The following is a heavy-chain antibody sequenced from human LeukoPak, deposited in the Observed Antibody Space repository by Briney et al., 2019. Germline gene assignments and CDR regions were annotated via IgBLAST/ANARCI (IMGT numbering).Heavy chain of an antibody. V-gene: IGHV4-39*02. CDR3: ARDPSPEGGY. CDR1: GGSISSSSYY. D-gene: IGHD3-16*01. CDR2: IYYSGST. J-gene: IGHJ4*02. Sequence: SETLSLTCTVSGGSISSSSYYWGWIRQPPGKGLEWIGSIYYSGSTYYNPSLKSRVTISVDTSKNQFSLKLSSVTAADTAVYYCARDPSPEGGYWGQGTLVTVSS.